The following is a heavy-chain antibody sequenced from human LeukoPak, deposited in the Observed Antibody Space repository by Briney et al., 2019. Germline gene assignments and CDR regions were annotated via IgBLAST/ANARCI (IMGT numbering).Heavy chain of an antibody. CDR1: GYSFTNYW. D-gene: IGHD2-2*01. Sequence: GESLKISCKGSGYSFTNYWFGWVRQMPGKGLEWMGIIYPGDSITRYSPSFQGQVTISAAKSITTAYLQWSSLKASDTAIYYCARSIYCSSTSCPSPYYFYYIDVWGKGTTVTVSS. V-gene: IGHV5-51*01. CDR2: IYPGDSIT. J-gene: IGHJ6*03. CDR3: ARSIYCSSTSCPSPYYFYYIDV.